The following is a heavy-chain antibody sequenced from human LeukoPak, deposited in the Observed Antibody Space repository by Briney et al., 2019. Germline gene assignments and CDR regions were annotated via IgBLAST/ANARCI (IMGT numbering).Heavy chain of an antibody. V-gene: IGHV3-23*01. CDR2: ISNSDDST. CDR3: AELGITMIGGV. CDR1: GFPFSSYA. D-gene: IGHD3-10*02. J-gene: IGHJ6*04. Sequence: HTGGSLRLSCAASGFPFSSYAMSWVRQAPGKGLEWVSTISNSDDSTYYADSVKGRFTISRDNDKNSLYLQMNSLRAEDTAVYYCAELGITMIGGVWGKGTTVTISS.